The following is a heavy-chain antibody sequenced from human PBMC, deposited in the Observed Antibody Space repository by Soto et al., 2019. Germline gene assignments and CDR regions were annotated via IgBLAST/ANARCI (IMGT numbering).Heavy chain of an antibody. CDR2: ISGSGGST. CDR3: AKSRVRGVIITNGLDP. D-gene: IGHD3-10*01. J-gene: IGHJ5*02. Sequence: GGSLRLSCAASGFTFSSYAMSWVRQAPGKGLEWVSAISGSGGSTYYADSVKGRFTISRDNSKNTLYLQMNSLRAEDTAVYYCAKSRVRGVIITNGLDPWGQGTLVTVSS. V-gene: IGHV3-23*01. CDR1: GFTFSSYA.